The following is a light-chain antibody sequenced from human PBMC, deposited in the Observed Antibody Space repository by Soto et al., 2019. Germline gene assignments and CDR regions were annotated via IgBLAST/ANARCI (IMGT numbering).Light chain of an antibody. CDR3: QQRNDWPWT. J-gene: IGKJ1*01. CDR1: QSVSSNY. Sequence: EIVLTQSPGTLSLSPGERATLSCRASQSVSSNYVAWYQQKPGQTPKVLIYRASSRATGIPDRFSGSGSGTDFTLTISRLEPEDFAVYFCQQRNDWPWTFGQGTKVDIK. V-gene: IGKV3D-20*02. CDR2: RAS.